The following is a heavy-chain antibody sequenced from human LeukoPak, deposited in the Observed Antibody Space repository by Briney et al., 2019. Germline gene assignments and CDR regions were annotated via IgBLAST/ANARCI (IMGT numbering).Heavy chain of an antibody. D-gene: IGHD3-10*01. Sequence: SETLSLTCTVSGGSISGYYWSWVRQPAGKGLEWIGRIYSSGSANYNPSLKSRVTMSVDTSKNQFSLKLSSVTAADTAVYYCARADYYGSGSYYLYYYYYGMDVWGQGTTVTVSS. J-gene: IGHJ6*02. CDR3: ARADYYGSGSYYLYYYYYGMDV. V-gene: IGHV4-4*07. CDR1: GGSISGYY. CDR2: IYSSGSA.